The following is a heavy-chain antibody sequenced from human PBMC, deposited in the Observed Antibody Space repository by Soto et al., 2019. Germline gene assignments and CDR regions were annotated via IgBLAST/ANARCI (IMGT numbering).Heavy chain of an antibody. CDR2: INHSGST. CDR3: ARKGTATSKLFDY. J-gene: IGHJ4*02. Sequence: SETLSLTCAVYGGSFSGYYWSWIRQPPGKGLEWIGEINHSGSTNYNPSLKSRVTISVDTSKNQFSLKLSSVTAADTAVYYCARKGTATSKLFDYWGQGTLVTVSS. V-gene: IGHV4-34*01. D-gene: IGHD1-1*01. CDR1: GGSFSGYY.